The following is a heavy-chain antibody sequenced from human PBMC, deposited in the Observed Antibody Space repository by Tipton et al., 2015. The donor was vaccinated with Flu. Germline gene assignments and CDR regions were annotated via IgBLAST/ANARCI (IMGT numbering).Heavy chain of an antibody. D-gene: IGHD3-16*02. V-gene: IGHV3-30*18. CDR1: GFTFNHYA. CDR2: LSYDGSKS. J-gene: IGHJ4*02. Sequence: SLRLSCAASGFTFNHYAIHWVRQAPGRGLEWVAVLSYDGSKSHYADSVQGRFTVSRDNSRSTMYLQMNSLRAEETAVYYCGKDAVHLHIDPSGYMGPLETRGQGTLVTVSS. CDR3: GKDAVHLHIDPSGYMGPLET.